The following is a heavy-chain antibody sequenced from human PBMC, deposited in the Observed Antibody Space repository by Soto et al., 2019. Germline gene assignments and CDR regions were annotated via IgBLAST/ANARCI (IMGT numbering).Heavy chain of an antibody. CDR2: IYYSGST. V-gene: IGHV4-39*01. CDR3: ARSPPGTAMVIVAY. Sequence: SESLSLTCTVSGGSISSSSYYWGWIRQPPGKGLEWIGSIYYSGSTYYNPSLKSRVTISVDTSKNQFSLKLSSVTAADTAVYYCARSPPGTAMVIVAYWGQGTLVTVSS. CDR1: GGSISSSSYY. J-gene: IGHJ4*02. D-gene: IGHD5-18*01.